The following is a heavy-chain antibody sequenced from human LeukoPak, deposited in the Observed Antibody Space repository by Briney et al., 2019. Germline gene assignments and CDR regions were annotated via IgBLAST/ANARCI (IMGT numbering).Heavy chain of an antibody. J-gene: IGHJ4*02. CDR1: GVSISSSNSY. V-gene: IGHV4-39*02. D-gene: IGHD3-22*01. CDR2: IYYRVNT. CDR3: ARDRYYYDSSARYFDY. Sequence: SETLSLTCTVSGVSISSSNSYWGWIRQSPGKGLEWIGSIYYRVNTYYNPSLKSRVTISVDRSKNLFSLNLSSVTAADTAVYYCARDRYYYDSSARYFDYWGQGTLVTVSS.